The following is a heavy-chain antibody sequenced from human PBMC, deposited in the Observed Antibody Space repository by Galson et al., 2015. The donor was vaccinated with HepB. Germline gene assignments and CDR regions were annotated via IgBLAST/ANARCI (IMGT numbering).Heavy chain of an antibody. CDR3: ATHPWSGYYIEY. D-gene: IGHD3-3*01. V-gene: IGHV3-11*06. J-gene: IGHJ4*02. CDR2: ISTSSSYT. Sequence: SLRLSCAASGFTFSDYYMSWIRQAPGKGLEWVSYISTSSSYTNYVDSVKGRFTISRDNAQNSLYLQMNSLRAEDTAVYYCATHPWSGYYIEYWGQGTLVTVSS. CDR1: GFTFSDYY.